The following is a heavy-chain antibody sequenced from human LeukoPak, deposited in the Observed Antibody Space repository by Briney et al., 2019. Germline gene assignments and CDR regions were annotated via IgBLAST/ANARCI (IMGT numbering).Heavy chain of an antibody. CDR3: ARDRIVVVPAAMVIDY. V-gene: IGHV4-39*07. CDR2: IYYSGST. CDR1: GGSISSSSYY. J-gene: IGHJ4*02. D-gene: IGHD2-2*01. Sequence: SETLSLTCTVSGGSISSSSYYWGWIRQPPGNGLEWIGSIYYSGSTYYNPSLKSRVTISVDTSKNQFSLKLSSVTAADTAVYYCARDRIVVVPAAMVIDYWGQGTLVTVSS.